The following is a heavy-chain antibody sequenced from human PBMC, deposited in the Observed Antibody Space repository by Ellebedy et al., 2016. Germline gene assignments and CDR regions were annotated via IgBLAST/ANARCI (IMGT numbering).Heavy chain of an antibody. CDR3: ARGSGWGGY. J-gene: IGHJ4*02. D-gene: IGHD6-19*01. CDR2: ISSSSSYI. CDR1: GFTFGGYA. V-gene: IGHV3-21*01. Sequence: GESLKISCVASGFTFGGYAMSWVRQAPGKGLEWVSSISSSSSYIFYADSVKGRFTISRDDAKNSLYLQMNSLRAEDTAVYYCARGSGWGGYWGQGTLVTVSS.